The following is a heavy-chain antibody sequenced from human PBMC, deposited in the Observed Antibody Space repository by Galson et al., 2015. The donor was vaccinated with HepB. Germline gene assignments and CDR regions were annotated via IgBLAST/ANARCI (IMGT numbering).Heavy chain of an antibody. CDR3: ARAQGGGTYWGWIDY. CDR1: GVSLSGYF. D-gene: IGHD1-26*01. CDR2: VYYSGTT. J-gene: IGHJ4*02. Sequence: TLSLTCTVSGVSLSGYFWSWIRQPPGKGLERIGYVYYSGTTNYNPSLKSRVTISVDTSKNQFSLRLTSVTAADTAVSYCARAQGGGTYWGWIDYWGQGTLVTVSS. V-gene: IGHV4-59*01.